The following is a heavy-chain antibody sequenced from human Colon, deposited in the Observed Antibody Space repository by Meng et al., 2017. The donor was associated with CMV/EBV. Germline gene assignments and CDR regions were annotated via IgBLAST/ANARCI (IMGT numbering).Heavy chain of an antibody. CDR1: GCIFGSYE. D-gene: IGHD2-2*01. V-gene: IGHV3-48*03. CDR3: VRDGQLPAPYHDAFDI. CDR2: ISPSSDSI. J-gene: IGHJ3*02. Sequence: GESLKISCAASGCIFGSYEMNWVRQAPGKGLEWVSYISPSSDSISYADSVKGRFTISRDNAKNSLYLQMDSLRAEDTALYFCVRDGQLPAPYHDAFDIWGQGTMVTVSS.